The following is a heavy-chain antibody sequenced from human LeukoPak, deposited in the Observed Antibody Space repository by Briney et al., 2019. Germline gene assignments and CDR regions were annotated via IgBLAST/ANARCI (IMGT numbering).Heavy chain of an antibody. D-gene: IGHD6-6*01. CDR3: SFYSSSSAY. CDR1: GYTLTGYY. Sequence: GASVKVSCKASGYTLTGYYMHWVRQAPGHGLEWMGYINTNTGNPTYAQGFTGRFVFSLDTSVSTAYLQISSLKAEDTAVYYCSFYSSSSAYWGQGTLVTVSS. J-gene: IGHJ4*02. CDR2: INTNTGNP. V-gene: IGHV7-4-1*02.